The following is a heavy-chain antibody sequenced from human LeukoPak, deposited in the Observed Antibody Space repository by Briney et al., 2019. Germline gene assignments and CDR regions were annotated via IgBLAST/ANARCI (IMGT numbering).Heavy chain of an antibody. CDR3: ARDEGHFDY. CDR2: IYYSGST. V-gene: IGHV4-59*01. J-gene: IGHJ4*02. CDR1: GGSISSYY. Sequence: SETLSLTCTVSGGSISSYYWSWTRQPPGKGLEWIGYIYYSGSTNYNPSLKSRVTISVDTSKNQFSLKLSSVTAADTAVYYCARDEGHFDYWGQGTLVTVSS.